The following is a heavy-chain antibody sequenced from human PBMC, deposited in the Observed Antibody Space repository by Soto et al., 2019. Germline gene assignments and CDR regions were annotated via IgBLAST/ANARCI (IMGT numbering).Heavy chain of an antibody. CDR3: ARDCAGYSSGWYQRGGFDY. Sequence: QVQLVESGGDVVQPGRSLRLSCAASGFTFSSYGMHWVRQAPGKGLEWVAVIWYDGSNKYYADSVKGRFTISRDNSKNPLYLQMNSLRAEDTAVYYCARDCAGYSSGWYQRGGFDYWGQGTLVTVSS. J-gene: IGHJ4*02. CDR1: GFTFSSYG. D-gene: IGHD6-19*01. CDR2: IWYDGSNK. V-gene: IGHV3-33*01.